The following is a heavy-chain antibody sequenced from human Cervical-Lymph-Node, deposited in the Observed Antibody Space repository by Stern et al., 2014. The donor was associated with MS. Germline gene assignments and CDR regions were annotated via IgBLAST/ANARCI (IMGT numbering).Heavy chain of an antibody. CDR3: VHDEGH. CDR1: GLSHNSSGVG. Sequence: QVTLKESGPTLVKPTQTLTLTCTLSGLSHNSSGVGVSWIRQPPGKALEWLALIFRDDDKLYSPSLKSRLTITKDNSKDQVVLTMTNMAPADTATYYCVHDEGHWGRGILVTVSS. J-gene: IGHJ4*02. V-gene: IGHV2-5*02. CDR2: IFRDDDK.